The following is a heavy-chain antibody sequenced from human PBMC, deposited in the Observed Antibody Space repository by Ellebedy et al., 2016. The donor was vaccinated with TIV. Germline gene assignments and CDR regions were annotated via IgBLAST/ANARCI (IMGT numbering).Heavy chain of an antibody. V-gene: IGHV4-39*01. J-gene: IGHJ4*02. CDR1: GGSISSSSYY. Sequence: SETLSLTCTVSGGSISSSSYYWGWIRQPPGKGLEWIGSIYYSGSTYYNPSLKSRVTISVDTSKNQFSLKLSSVTAADTAVYYCAGYDILTGYFDYWGQGTLVTVSS. CDR2: IYYSGST. D-gene: IGHD3-9*01. CDR3: AGYDILTGYFDY.